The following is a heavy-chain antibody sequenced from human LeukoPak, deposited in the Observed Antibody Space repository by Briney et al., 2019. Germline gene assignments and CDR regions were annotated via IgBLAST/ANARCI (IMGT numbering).Heavy chain of an antibody. V-gene: IGHV3-11*04. J-gene: IGHJ4*02. Sequence: GGSLRLSCAASGFTFSDYYMSWIRQAPGKGLEWVAYIRHNGSPIYHADSVRGRFTISRDNSKNTLYLQMNSLRAEDTAVYYCARDGCSSTSCYCLDYWGQGTLVTVSS. D-gene: IGHD2-2*01. CDR2: IRHNGSPI. CDR1: GFTFSDYY. CDR3: ARDGCSSTSCYCLDY.